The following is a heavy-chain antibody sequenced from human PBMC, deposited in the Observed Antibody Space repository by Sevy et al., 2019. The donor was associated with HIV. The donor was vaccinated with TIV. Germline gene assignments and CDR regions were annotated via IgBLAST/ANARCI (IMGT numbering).Heavy chain of an antibody. CDR3: AADPNYDFWSGYHEXYYYXGXDX. V-gene: IGHV1-58*01. CDR1: GFTXTSSA. Sequence: ASVKVSCKASGFTXTSSAVQWVRQARGQRLEWIGWIVVGSGNTNYAQKFQERVTITRDMSTSTAYMELSSLRSEDTAVYYCAADPNYDFWSGYHEXYYYXGXDXXXXGTTVTXSS. CDR2: IVVGSGNT. J-gene: IGHJ6*01. D-gene: IGHD3-3*01.